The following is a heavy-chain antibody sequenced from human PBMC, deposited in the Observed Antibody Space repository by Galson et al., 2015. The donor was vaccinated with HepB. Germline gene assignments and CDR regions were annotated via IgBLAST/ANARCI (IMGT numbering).Heavy chain of an antibody. CDR2: ISSDGSSK. J-gene: IGHJ4*02. CDR1: GFTFSNFG. V-gene: IGHV3-30*03. CDR3: AILPLWSYRGTSDY. Sequence: SLRLSCAASGFTFSNFGMHWVRQAPGKGLEWVAGISSDGSSKYFAESVRGRFSMSRDNSKNTLYLQMNSLRTEDTAVYHCAILPLWSYRGTSDYWGQGTLVTVSS. D-gene: IGHD3-10*01.